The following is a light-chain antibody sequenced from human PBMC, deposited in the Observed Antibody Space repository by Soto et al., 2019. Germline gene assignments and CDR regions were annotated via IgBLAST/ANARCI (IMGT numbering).Light chain of an antibody. V-gene: IGKV3-15*01. CDR3: QQYNNWPYT. J-gene: IGKJ2*01. CDR2: GAS. Sequence: EIVMTQSPDTLSVSPGERATLSCRASQSVSSNLAWYQQKPGQAPRLLIYGASTRATGIPARFSGSGSGTEFNRTISSRQSEDFAVYHCQQYNNWPYTFGEGTKLEIK. CDR1: QSVSSN.